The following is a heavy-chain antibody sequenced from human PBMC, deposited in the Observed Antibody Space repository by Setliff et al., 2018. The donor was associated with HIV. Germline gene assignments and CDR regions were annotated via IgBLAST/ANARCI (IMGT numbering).Heavy chain of an antibody. V-gene: IGHV3-7*01. J-gene: IGHJ4*02. Sequence: GGSMRLSCAASGFAFSDFSMSWVRQAPGKGLEWVAKIKNDGSEKYYVDSVEGRFTISRDNAKNSLYLEMNSLTVEDTALYYCARDWPSSTAAGDCWGQGTLVTVSS. CDR1: GFAFSDFS. D-gene: IGHD6-6*01. CDR2: IKNDGSEK. CDR3: ARDWPSSTAAGDC.